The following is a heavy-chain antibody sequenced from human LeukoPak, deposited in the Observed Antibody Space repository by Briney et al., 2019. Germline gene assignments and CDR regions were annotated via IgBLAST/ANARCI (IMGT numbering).Heavy chain of an antibody. D-gene: IGHD2-21*01. Sequence: ASVKVSCKASGYTFTGYYMHWVRQAPGQGLEWMGRINPNSGGTNYAQKFQGRVTITTDESTSTAYMELSSLRSEDTAVYYCARGGISGYVYWGQGTLVTVSS. CDR1: GYTFTGYY. CDR3: ARGGISGYVY. V-gene: IGHV1-2*06. J-gene: IGHJ4*02. CDR2: INPNSGGT.